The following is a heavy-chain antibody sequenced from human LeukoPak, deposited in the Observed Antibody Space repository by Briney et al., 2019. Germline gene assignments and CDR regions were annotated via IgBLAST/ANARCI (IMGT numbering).Heavy chain of an antibody. Sequence: ASVKVSCKVSGYTLTELSMHWVRQAPGKGLEWMGGFDPEDGETIYAQKFQGRVTMAEDTSTDTAYMELSSLRSEDTAVYYCATVPIVSSGWYPGYWGQGTLVTVSS. CDR2: FDPEDGET. CDR3: ATVPIVSSGWYPGY. CDR1: GYTLTELS. D-gene: IGHD6-19*01. J-gene: IGHJ4*02. V-gene: IGHV1-24*01.